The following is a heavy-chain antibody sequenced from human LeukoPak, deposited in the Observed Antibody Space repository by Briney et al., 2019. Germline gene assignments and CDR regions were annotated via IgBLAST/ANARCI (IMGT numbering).Heavy chain of an antibody. CDR3: ARQRRNGGIAASNDAFDI. J-gene: IGHJ3*02. D-gene: IGHD6-13*01. CDR2: IYPSDSDT. CDR1: GYSFTSYW. V-gene: IGHV5-51*01. Sequence: GESLKISCKGSGYSFTSYWIGWVRQMPGKGLEWMGIIYPSDSDTRYSPSFQGQVTISADKSISTAYLQWSSLKASDTAMYYCARQRRNGGIAASNDAFDIWGQGTMVTVSA.